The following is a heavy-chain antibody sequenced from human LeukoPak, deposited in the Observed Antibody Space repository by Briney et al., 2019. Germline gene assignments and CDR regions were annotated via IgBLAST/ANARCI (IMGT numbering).Heavy chain of an antibody. Sequence: PGGSLRLSCAASGFTFSTYEMNWVRQAPGKGLEWVSYISSRDSTIYYADSAKGRFTIPRDNAKNSLYLQMNSLRAEDTAVYYCARRYCSSSSCTLDYWGQGTLVTVSS. J-gene: IGHJ4*02. CDR1: GFTFSTYE. V-gene: IGHV3-48*03. CDR3: ARRYCSSSSCTLDY. CDR2: ISSRDSTI. D-gene: IGHD2-2*01.